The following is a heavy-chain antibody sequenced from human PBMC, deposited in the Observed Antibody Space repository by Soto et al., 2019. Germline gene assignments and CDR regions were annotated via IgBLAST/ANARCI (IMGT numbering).Heavy chain of an antibody. V-gene: IGHV3-66*01. CDR3: ARYDFLSGYYSY. J-gene: IGHJ4*02. D-gene: IGHD3-3*01. Sequence: EVQLVESGGGLVQPGGSRTLSCAASGFTVSSNYMSWVRQAPGLGLEWVSLIWSGGSTYYADSVKGRFTISRDRSKNTLYLHMNSLRAEDTAVYYCARYDFLSGYYSYWGQGALVTVSS. CDR2: IWSGGST. CDR1: GFTVSSNY.